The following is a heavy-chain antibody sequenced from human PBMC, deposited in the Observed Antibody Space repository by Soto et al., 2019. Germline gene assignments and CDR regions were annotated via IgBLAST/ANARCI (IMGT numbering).Heavy chain of an antibody. D-gene: IGHD3-10*01. Sequence: VQLVQSGAEVKKPGESLRISCQGSGYVFTTYWISWVRQMPGKGLEWMGRIDPGDSYINYSPSFQGHVTISVDNSISPAYLPFPSPKASEPAIYYCARVRVSAFYDNWFDPWGQGTLVTVSS. CDR2: IDPGDSYI. CDR1: GYVFTTYW. V-gene: IGHV5-10-1*03. CDR3: ARVRVSAFYDNWFDP. J-gene: IGHJ5*02.